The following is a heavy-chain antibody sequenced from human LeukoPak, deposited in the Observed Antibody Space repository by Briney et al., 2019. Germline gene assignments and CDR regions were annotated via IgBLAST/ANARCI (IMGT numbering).Heavy chain of an antibody. V-gene: IGHV5-51*01. Sequence: GESLKISCKGSGYSFATYWIGWVRQMPGKGLEWMRIIYPGDSDTRYSPSFQGQVTISADKSISTAFLQWSSLKASDTAMYYCARQGYCGGDCYSDYWGQGTLVTVSS. CDR2: IYPGDSDT. D-gene: IGHD2-21*01. CDR3: ARQGYCGGDCYSDY. J-gene: IGHJ4*02. CDR1: GYSFATYW.